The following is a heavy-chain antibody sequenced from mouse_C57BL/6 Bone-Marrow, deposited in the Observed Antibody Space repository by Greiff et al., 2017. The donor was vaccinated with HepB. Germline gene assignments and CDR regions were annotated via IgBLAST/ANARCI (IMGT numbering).Heavy chain of an antibody. Sequence: QVQLQQPGAELVKPGASVKMSCKASGYTFTSYWITWVKQRPGQGLEWIGDIYPGSGSTNYNEKFKSKATLTVDTSSSTAYMQLRSLTSEDSAVYYCARNCLLLRPLDDWGQGTTLPVSS. CDR3: ARNCLLLRPLDD. J-gene: IGHJ2*01. CDR2: IYPGSGST. CDR1: GYTFTSYW. D-gene: IGHD1-1*01. V-gene: IGHV1-55*01.